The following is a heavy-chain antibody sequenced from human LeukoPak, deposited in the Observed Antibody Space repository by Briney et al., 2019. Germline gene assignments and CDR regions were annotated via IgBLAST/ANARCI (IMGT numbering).Heavy chain of an antibody. J-gene: IGHJ4*02. CDR1: GGSFSTFY. Sequence: PSETLSLTCTVSGGSFSTFYWSWIRQPPGKGLEWIGYIPYTGSTNYNPSLKSRVTISVDTSKNQFSLKVTSVTAADTAVYYCARATGIYSSSDYWGQGTLVTVSS. V-gene: IGHV4-59*08. D-gene: IGHD1-1*01. CDR3: ARATGIYSSSDY. CDR2: IPYTGST.